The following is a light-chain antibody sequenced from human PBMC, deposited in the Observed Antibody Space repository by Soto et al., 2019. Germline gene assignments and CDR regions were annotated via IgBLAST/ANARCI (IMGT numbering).Light chain of an antibody. V-gene: IGLV1-47*01. CDR3: AAWDDSLSGVV. J-gene: IGLJ3*02. CDR2: RNN. Sequence: QSVLTQPPSASGTPGQTVTISCSGRFSNIGSNFIYWYQQLPGTAPKLLIYRNNERPSGVPDRFSACKSGTSASLAISGLRSADEADYHCAAWDDSLSGVVFGGGTKLTVL. CDR1: FSNIGSNF.